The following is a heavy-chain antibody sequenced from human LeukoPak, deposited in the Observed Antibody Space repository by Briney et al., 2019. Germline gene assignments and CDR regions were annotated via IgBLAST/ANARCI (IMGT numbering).Heavy chain of an antibody. V-gene: IGHV4-30-4*01. CDR1: GGSISSGDYY. J-gene: IGHJ4*02. D-gene: IGHD1-7*01. Sequence: SETLSLTCTVSGGSISSGDYYWSWIRQPPGKGLEWIGYIYYSGSTYYNPSLKSRVTISVDTSKIQFSLKLSSVTAADTAVYYCARRRNYLSHFDYWGQGTLVTVSS. CDR2: IYYSGST. CDR3: ARRRNYLSHFDY.